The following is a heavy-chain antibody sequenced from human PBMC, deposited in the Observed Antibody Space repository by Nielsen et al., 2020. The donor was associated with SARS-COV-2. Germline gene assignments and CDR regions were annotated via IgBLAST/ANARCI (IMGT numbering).Heavy chain of an antibody. V-gene: IGHV3-30-3*01. D-gene: IGHD2-2*01. J-gene: IGHJ3*02. Sequence: GGSLRLSCAASGFTFSSYAMHWVRQAPGKGLEWLAVISYDGSNKYYAGSVRGRFTVSKDSSMNTLYLQMNSLRSEDTAVYSCARALSHQGFDIWGQGTLVTVSS. CDR1: GFTFSSYA. CDR3: ARALSHQGFDI. CDR2: ISYDGSNK.